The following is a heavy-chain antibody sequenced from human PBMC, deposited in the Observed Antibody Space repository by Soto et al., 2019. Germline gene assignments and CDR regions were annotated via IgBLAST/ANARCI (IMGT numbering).Heavy chain of an antibody. CDR1: GGSINTFY. CDR3: AREGSYSAYNFAHGIRLWSFGF. V-gene: IGHV4-4*07. J-gene: IGHJ4*02. D-gene: IGHD5-12*01. Sequence: SETLSLTCTVSGGSINTFYWSWVRQPAGKGLEWIGRIFSSGSTSFNPSLESRVAMSVDTSKNHFSLNLSSVTAADMAVYYCAREGSYSAYNFAHGIRLWSFGFGDQGALVTVPS. CDR2: IFSSGST.